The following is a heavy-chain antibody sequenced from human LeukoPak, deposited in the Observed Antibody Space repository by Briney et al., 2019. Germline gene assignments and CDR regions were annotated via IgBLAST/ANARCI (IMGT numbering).Heavy chain of an antibody. Sequence: GASVTVSCKASTYTFTAYDIGWVRQAPGQGLEWMGWISPNSGNTNYAQKIQGRVTLTTDTSTSTAYMELRSLRSDDTALYYCATYTSRWYPTFDIWGQGTMVTVSS. V-gene: IGHV1-18*01. CDR2: ISPNSGNT. J-gene: IGHJ3*02. CDR3: ATYTSRWYPTFDI. CDR1: TYTFTAYD. D-gene: IGHD6-13*01.